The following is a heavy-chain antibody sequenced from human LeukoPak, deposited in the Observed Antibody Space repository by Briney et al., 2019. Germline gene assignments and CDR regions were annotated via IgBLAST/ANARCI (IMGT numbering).Heavy chain of an antibody. CDR1: GFSFSNHW. V-gene: IGHV3-7*01. J-gene: IGHJ4*02. CDR3: VRNGGSLDY. Sequence: GGSLRLSCAASGFSFSNHWMSWVRQAPGKGLEWVASINLDGTDKYYVDAVKGRFTISRANAKNSLFLEMNSLRATDTAVYYCVRNGGSLDYWGQGTLVTVSS. CDR2: INLDGTDK. D-gene: IGHD2-15*01.